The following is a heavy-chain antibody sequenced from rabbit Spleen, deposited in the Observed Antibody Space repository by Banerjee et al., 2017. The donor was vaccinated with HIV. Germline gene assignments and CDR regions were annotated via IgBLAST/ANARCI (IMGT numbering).Heavy chain of an antibody. CDR2: TAGGRSAFT. Sequence: QEQLEESGGGLVKPGASLTLTCKASGFSFSSNDYMCWVRQAPGKGLEWIACTAGGRSAFTYYASWAKGRFTISKASSTTVTLQMTSLTAADTATYFCARDTATSFSTYGMDLWGPGTLVTVS. CDR3: ARDTATSFSTYGMDL. D-gene: IGHD1-1*01. CDR1: GFSFSSNDY. V-gene: IGHV1S45*01. J-gene: IGHJ6*01.